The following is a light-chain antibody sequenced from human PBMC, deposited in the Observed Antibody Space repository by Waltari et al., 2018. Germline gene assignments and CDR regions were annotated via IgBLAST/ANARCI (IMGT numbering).Light chain of an antibody. CDR1: QSISSY. V-gene: IGKV3-11*01. CDR2: DAS. CDR3: QRRNSWPLT. Sequence: EIVLTQSPATLSLSPGERATLSCRASQSISSYLGWYQQKPGQAPRLLISDASNRATGIPARFSGSGSGTDFTLTISSLEPEDFAVYYCQRRNSWPLTFGGGTKVEIK. J-gene: IGKJ4*01.